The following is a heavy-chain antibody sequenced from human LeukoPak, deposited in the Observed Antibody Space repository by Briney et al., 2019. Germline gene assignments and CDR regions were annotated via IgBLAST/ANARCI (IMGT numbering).Heavy chain of an antibody. CDR2: ISRSGGTT. CDR3: AKRGGTESFYYFYYMDV. Sequence: GGSLRLSCAASGFTFSSYDMTWVRQTPGKGLEWVALISRSGGTTYYADSVKGRFTISRDNSKNTLYLQMNSLRAEDTAEYYCAKRGGTESFYYFYYMDVWGEGTTVTVSS. J-gene: IGHJ6*03. V-gene: IGHV3-23*01. D-gene: IGHD2-15*01. CDR1: GFTFSSYD.